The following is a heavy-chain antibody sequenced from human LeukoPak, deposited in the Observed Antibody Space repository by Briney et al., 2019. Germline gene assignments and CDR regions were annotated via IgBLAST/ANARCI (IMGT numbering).Heavy chain of an antibody. CDR2: IHHSGST. J-gene: IGHJ6*03. CDR1: GYSISSGYY. V-gene: IGHV4-38-2*02. D-gene: IGHD2-21*01. Sequence: SETLSLTCIVSGYSISSGYYWGWIRQPPGKGLEWIGNIHHSGSTYYNPSLKSRVTISVDTSKNQLSLKLSSVTAADTAVYYCARRVRSYYYYMDVWGKGTTVTVSS. CDR3: ARRVRSYYYYMDV.